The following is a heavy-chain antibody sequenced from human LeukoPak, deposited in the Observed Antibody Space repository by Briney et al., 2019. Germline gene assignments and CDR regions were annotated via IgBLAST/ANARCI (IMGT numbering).Heavy chain of an antibody. J-gene: IGHJ4*02. Sequence: PGGSLRLSCAASGFTFSSYSMNWVRQAPGKGLEWVLSISSSSSYIYYADSVKGRFTISRDNAKNSLYLQMNSLRAEDTAVYYCAREDDYGDYEWGERDYWGQGTLVTVSS. CDR1: GFTFSSYS. D-gene: IGHD4-17*01. V-gene: IGHV3-21*01. CDR2: ISSSSSYI. CDR3: AREDDYGDYEWGERDY.